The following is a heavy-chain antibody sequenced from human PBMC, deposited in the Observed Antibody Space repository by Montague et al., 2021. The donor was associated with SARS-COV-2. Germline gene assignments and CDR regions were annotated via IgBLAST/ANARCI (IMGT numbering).Heavy chain of an antibody. J-gene: IGHJ4*02. Sequence: SETLSLTCTVSGGSISSNSYYWGWIRQPPGKGLEWIGSIYYSGSTYYNPSLKSRVTISVDTSKNQFSLKLSSVTAADTAVYYCARLGSGSYYTLDYWGQGTLVTVSS. CDR3: ARLGSGSYYTLDY. CDR2: IYYSGST. V-gene: IGHV4-39*01. D-gene: IGHD3-10*01. CDR1: GGSISSNSYY.